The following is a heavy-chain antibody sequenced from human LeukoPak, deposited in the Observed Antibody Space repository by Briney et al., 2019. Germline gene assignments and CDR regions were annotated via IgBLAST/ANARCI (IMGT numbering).Heavy chain of an antibody. V-gene: IGHV3-23*01. D-gene: IGHD3-3*01. Sequence: GGSLRHSCAASGFTFSSYAMSWVRQAPGKGLEWVSAISGSGGSTYYADSVKGRFTISRDNSKNTLYLQMNSLRAEDTAVYYCARTQRFLEWPPRPPYYFDYWGQGTLVTVSS. CDR2: ISGSGGST. J-gene: IGHJ4*02. CDR1: GFTFSSYA. CDR3: ARTQRFLEWPPRPPYYFDY.